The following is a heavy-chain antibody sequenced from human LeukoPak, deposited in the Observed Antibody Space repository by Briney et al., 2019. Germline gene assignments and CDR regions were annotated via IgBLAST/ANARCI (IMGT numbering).Heavy chain of an antibody. CDR1: GFTFSSYG. J-gene: IGHJ3*02. Sequence: GGSLRLSCAASGFTFSSYGMHWVRQAPGKGLEWVAVISYDGSNKYYADSVKGRFTISRDNSKNTLYLQMNSLRAEDTAVYYCAKLPGGSGAFDIWGQGTMVTVSS. CDR2: ISYDGSNK. CDR3: AKLPGGSGAFDI. D-gene: IGHD3-10*01. V-gene: IGHV3-30*18.